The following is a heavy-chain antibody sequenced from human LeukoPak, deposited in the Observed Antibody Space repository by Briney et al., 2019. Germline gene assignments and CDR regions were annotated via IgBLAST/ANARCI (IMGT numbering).Heavy chain of an antibody. CDR2: ISSSSSYI. D-gene: IGHD3-22*01. J-gene: IGHJ6*03. CDR3: ARDRSRVTSSGYYYGYYYMDV. CDR1: GFTFSSYS. V-gene: IGHV3-21*01. Sequence: GGSLRLSCAASGFTFSSYSMNWVRQAPGKGLEWVSSISSSSSYIYYADSVKGRFTISRDNAKNSLYLQMNSLRAEDTAVYYCARDRSRVTSSGYYYGYYYMDVWGKGTTVTVSS.